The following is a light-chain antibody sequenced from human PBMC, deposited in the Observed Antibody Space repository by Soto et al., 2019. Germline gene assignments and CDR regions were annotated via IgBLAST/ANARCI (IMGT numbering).Light chain of an antibody. J-gene: IGKJ3*01. CDR2: AAS. CDR3: QQYYSTPRT. CDR1: QNIRTY. V-gene: IGKV1-39*01. Sequence: DIQITQSPSSLSASVGYSVNITFASSQNIRTYLNWYQQRSGKAPELLIYAASSLQGGVPSRFSGSGSGTDFTLTIRSLQTEDFATYYCQQYYSTPRTFGTGTKVDIK.